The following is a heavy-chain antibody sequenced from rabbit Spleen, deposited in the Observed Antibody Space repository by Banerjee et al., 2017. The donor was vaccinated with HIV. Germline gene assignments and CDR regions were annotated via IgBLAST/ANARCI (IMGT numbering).Heavy chain of an antibody. CDR2: IYTSSGST. CDR1: GFSLSTNYY. J-gene: IGHJ6*01. D-gene: IGHD1-1*01. CDR3: ARRYYLDL. V-gene: IGHV1S45*01. Sequence: QEQLGESGGGLVKPGASLTLPCTASGFSLSTNYYMCWVRQAPGKGLEWIACIYTSSGSTWYASWAKGRFTISKTSSTTVTLQMTSLTAADTATYFCARRYYLDLWGPGTLVT.